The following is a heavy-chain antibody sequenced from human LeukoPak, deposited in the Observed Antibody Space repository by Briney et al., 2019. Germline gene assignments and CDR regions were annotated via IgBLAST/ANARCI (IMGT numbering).Heavy chain of an antibody. Sequence: ASVKVSCKASGYTFTSYAMNWVRQAPGQGLEWMGWISAYNGNTNYAQKLQGRVTMTTDTSTSTAYMELRSLRSDDTAVYYCARFSDILTGYQNSYYGMDVWGQGTTVTVSS. D-gene: IGHD3-9*01. CDR1: GYTFTSYA. V-gene: IGHV1-18*01. J-gene: IGHJ6*02. CDR3: ARFSDILTGYQNSYYGMDV. CDR2: ISAYNGNT.